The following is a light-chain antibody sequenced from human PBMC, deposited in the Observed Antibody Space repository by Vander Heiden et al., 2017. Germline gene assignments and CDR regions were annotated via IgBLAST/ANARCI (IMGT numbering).Light chain of an antibody. CDR1: QDISNY. CDR2: DAS. J-gene: IGKJ4*01. Sequence: DIQMTQSPSSLSASVGDRVTITCQASQDISNYLNWYQQKPGKAPKLLIYDASNLETGVPSRFSGSGSGTDFTFTTSSLQPEDIAIYYCQQYDNLPLTFGGGTKVEIK. CDR3: QQYDNLPLT. V-gene: IGKV1-33*01.